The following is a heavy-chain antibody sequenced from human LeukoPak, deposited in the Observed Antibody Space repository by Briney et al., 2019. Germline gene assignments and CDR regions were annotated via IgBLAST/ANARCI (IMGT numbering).Heavy chain of an antibody. V-gene: IGHV4-39*01. CDR2: ISYSGTN. Sequence: SETLSLTCTVSGGSVSSSSYYWGWIRQSPGKGLEWIGSISYSGTNYNNPSLKSRVSISIDTSKNQFSVKLTSVTAADTAMYYCASLGTLRSWGQGTLVNLSS. CDR1: GGSVSSSSYY. J-gene: IGHJ5*02. CDR3: ASLGTLRS. D-gene: IGHD7-27*01.